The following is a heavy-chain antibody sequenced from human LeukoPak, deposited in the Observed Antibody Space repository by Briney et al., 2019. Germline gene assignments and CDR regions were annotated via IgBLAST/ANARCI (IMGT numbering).Heavy chain of an antibody. J-gene: IGHJ5*02. V-gene: IGHV3-53*01. D-gene: IGHD1-26*01. CDR3: AEDYRAHPLRPNWFDP. CDR2: IDRGGST. CDR1: GFIVTGNY. Sequence: GGSLRLSCAASGFIVTGNYMNWVRQAPGKGLEWVSVIDRGGSTYYADSVKGRFTVSRDNSKNTLYLQRNSLRADDTAVYYCAEDYRAHPLRPNWFDPWGQGTLVTVSS.